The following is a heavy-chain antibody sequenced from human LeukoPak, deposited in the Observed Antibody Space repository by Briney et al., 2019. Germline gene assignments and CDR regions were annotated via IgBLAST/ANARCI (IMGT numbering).Heavy chain of an antibody. D-gene: IGHD3-22*01. J-gene: IGHJ4*02. Sequence: ASVKVSCKASGGTSSSYAISWVRQAPGQGLEWMGGIIPIFGTANYAQKFQGRVTITADESTSTAYMELSSLRSEDTAVYYCARDPPDSSESNYDSSGYRWGQGTLVTVSS. CDR1: GGTSSSYA. CDR3: ARDPPDSSESNYDSSGYR. CDR2: IIPIFGTA. V-gene: IGHV1-69*13.